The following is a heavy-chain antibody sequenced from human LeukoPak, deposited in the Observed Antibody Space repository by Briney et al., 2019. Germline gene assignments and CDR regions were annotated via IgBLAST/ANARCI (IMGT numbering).Heavy chain of an antibody. V-gene: IGHV3-9*01. Sequence: GRSLRPSCAASGFTFDDYAMHWVRQAPGKGLEWVSGISWNSGSIGYADSVKGRFTISRDNAKNSLYLQMNSLRAEDTALYYCAKGVRMTADNYYDSSGYYYYYYGMDVWGQGTTVTVSS. J-gene: IGHJ6*02. CDR3: AKGVRMTADNYYDSSGYYYYYYGMDV. CDR2: ISWNSGSI. D-gene: IGHD3-22*01. CDR1: GFTFDDYA.